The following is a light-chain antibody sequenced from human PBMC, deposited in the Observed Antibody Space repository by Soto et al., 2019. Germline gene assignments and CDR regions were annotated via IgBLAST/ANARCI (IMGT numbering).Light chain of an antibody. CDR1: SSDIGSYDF. Sequence: QSALTQPAAVSASPGQAITISCSGSSSDIGSYDFVSWYQQYPGKAPKLAIFEVNKRHSEISDRFSGAKAGNTASLTISGLQADDEAVYYCCAYAGGSVLVFGGGTKLTVL. CDR3: CAYAGGSVLV. V-gene: IGLV2-23*02. CDR2: EVN. J-gene: IGLJ2*01.